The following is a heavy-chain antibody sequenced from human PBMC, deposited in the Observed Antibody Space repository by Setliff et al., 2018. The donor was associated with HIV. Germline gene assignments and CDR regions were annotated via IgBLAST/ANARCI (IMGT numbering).Heavy chain of an antibody. CDR1: GYSFTSYW. D-gene: IGHD1-20*01. J-gene: IGHJ6*02. CDR2: INPGDSDI. V-gene: IGHV5-51*01. CDR3: ASSITVAGGRSFYYYAMDV. Sequence: GESLKISCKASGYSFTSYWIGWVRQMPGKGLEWMGIINPGDSDIRYSPSFRGQVTISVDKSINTAYLQWSSLKAADTAMYYCASSITVAGGRSFYYYAMDVWGQGTTVTVSS.